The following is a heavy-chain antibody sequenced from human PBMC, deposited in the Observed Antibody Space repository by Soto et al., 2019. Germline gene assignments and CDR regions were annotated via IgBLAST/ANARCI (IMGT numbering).Heavy chain of an antibody. D-gene: IGHD4-17*01. Sequence: SETLSLTCAVYGGSFSGYYWSWIRQPPGKGLEWIGEINHSGSTNYNPSLKSRVTISVDTSKNQFSLKLSSVTAADTAVYYCARGGDYGDYQFDYWGQGTLVTVSS. CDR3: ARGGDYGDYQFDY. V-gene: IGHV4-34*01. CDR1: GGSFSGYY. J-gene: IGHJ4*02. CDR2: INHSGST.